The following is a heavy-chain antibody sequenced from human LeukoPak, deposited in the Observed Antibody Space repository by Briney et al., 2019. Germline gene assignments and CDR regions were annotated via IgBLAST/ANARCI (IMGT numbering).Heavy chain of an antibody. D-gene: IGHD7-27*01. CDR3: ARSLLGSFDY. J-gene: IGHJ4*02. V-gene: IGHV4-61*02. CDR1: GGSISSGSYY. CDR2: IYTSGST. Sequence: SETLSLTCTVSGGSISSGSYYWSWIRQPAGKGLEWIGRIYTSGSTNYNPSLKSRVTISVDTSKSQFSLKLSSVTAADTAVYYCARSLLGSFDYWGQGTLVTVSS.